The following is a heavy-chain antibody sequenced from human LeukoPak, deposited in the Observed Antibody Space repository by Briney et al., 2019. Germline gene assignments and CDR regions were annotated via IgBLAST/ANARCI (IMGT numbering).Heavy chain of an antibody. J-gene: IGHJ5*02. V-gene: IGHV3-48*02. D-gene: IGHD3-22*01. Sequence: PGGSLRLSCAASGFTFSSYSMNWVRQAPGTGLEWLSYISSSSSTIYYADSVKGRFTVSRDNAKNSLYLQMNSLRDEDTAVYYCARDQGEYYYDSSGYLTWGQGTLVTVSS. CDR3: ARDQGEYYYDSSGYLT. CDR1: GFTFSSYS. CDR2: ISSSSSTI.